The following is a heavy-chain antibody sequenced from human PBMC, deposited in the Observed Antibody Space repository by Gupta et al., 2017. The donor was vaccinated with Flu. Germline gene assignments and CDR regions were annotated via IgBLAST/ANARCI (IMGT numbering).Heavy chain of an antibody. D-gene: IGHD3-10*01. J-gene: IGHJ6*02. CDR2: ISGSGGST. CDR3: AXGSVETLLGGMDV. V-gene: IGHV3-23*01. CDR1: GFTFSSYA. Sequence: EVQLLESGGGLVQPGGSLRLSCAASGFTFSSYARSWVRQAPGKGLEGVSAISGSGGSTYYADSVKGRFTISRDNSKNTLYLQMNSLRAEXTAVYYCAXGSVETLLGGMDVWGQGTTVTVSS.